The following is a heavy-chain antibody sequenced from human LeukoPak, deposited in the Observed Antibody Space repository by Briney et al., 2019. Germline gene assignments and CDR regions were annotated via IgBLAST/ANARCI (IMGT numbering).Heavy chain of an antibody. D-gene: IGHD3-16*01. CDR1: GYTFTTYE. Sequence: GASVKVSCKASGYTFTTYEIIWVRQAPGQGREWMGWINTRNGNANYAHQLQGRVTMTTDTSTSTSYMELASLRFDDTAIYYCARNHLGLGLWGQGTLVTVSS. J-gene: IGHJ4*02. CDR2: INTRNGNA. CDR3: ARNHLGLGL. V-gene: IGHV1-18*01.